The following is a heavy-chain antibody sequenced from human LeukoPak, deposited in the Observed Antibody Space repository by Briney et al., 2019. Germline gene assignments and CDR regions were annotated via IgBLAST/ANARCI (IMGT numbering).Heavy chain of an antibody. CDR1: GYTFTGYY. CDR2: INPNSGGT. Sequence: GASVKVSCKASGYTFTGYYMHWVRQAPGQGLEWMGWINPNSGGTNYAQKFQGRVTMTRDTSISTAYMELSRLRSDDTAVYYCATFHMVRGVMSLYYFDYWGQGTLVTVSS. J-gene: IGHJ4*02. CDR3: ATFHMVRGVMSLYYFDY. D-gene: IGHD3-10*01. V-gene: IGHV1-2*02.